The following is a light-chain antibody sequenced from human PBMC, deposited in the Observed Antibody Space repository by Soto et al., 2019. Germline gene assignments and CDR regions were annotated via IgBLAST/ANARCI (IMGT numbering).Light chain of an antibody. CDR1: QSISSW. J-gene: IGKJ1*01. Sequence: DIQMTQSPSTLSASVGDRVTITCRASQSISSWLAWYQQKPGKAPKLLIYDASRLESGVTSRFSGSGLGNEFTINISSLQPDDLATYYCQQYHSYWKFGEGTKLDIK. V-gene: IGKV1-5*01. CDR3: QQYHSYWK. CDR2: DAS.